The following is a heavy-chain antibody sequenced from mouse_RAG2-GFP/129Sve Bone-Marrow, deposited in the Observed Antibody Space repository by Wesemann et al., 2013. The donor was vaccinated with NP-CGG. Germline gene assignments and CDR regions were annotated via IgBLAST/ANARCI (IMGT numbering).Heavy chain of an antibody. CDR2: INPSNGGT. Sequence: GAELVKPGASVKLSCKASGYTFTSYYMYWVKQRPGQGLEWIGEINPSNGGTNFNEKFKSKATLTVDKSSSTAYMQLSSLTSEDSAVYYCTTNWDWYFDVWGAGTTVTVSS. CDR1: GYTFTSYY. CDR3: TTNWDWYFDV. J-gene: IGHJ1*01. D-gene: IGHD4-1*02. V-gene: IGHV1S16*01.